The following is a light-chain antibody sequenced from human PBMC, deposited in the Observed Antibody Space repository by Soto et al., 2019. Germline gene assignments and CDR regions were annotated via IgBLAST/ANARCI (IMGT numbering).Light chain of an antibody. CDR2: GAS. V-gene: IGKV3-20*01. Sequence: EIVLKQSTGTLSLSQGEKATLSCRASQSVSNNYLAWYQQKPGQAPRLLIYGASNRATGIPDRFSGSGSGTDFTLTISRLEPEDFAVYYCQQYGSSGTFGQGTKVDIK. CDR1: QSVSNNY. J-gene: IGKJ1*01. CDR3: QQYGSSGT.